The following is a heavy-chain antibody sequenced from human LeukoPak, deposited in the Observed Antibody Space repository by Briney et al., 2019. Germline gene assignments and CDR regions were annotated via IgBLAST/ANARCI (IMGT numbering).Heavy chain of an antibody. V-gene: IGHV1-2*02. CDR1: GYTFTTYY. CDR3: ARSLYYYGSGLYFDY. CDR2: INPNSGGT. D-gene: IGHD3-10*01. Sequence: ASVKVSCKASGYTFTTYYMHWVRQAPGQGLEWMGWINPNSGGTNYAQKFQGRVTMTRDTSISTAYMELSRLRSDDTAVYYCARSLYYYGSGLYFDYWGQGTLVTVSS. J-gene: IGHJ4*02.